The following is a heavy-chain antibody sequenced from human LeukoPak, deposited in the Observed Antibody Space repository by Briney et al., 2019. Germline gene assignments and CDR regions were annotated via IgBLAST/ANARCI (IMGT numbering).Heavy chain of an antibody. D-gene: IGHD2-21*02. CDR2: IKQDGSEK. V-gene: IGHV3-7*01. J-gene: IGHJ4*02. CDR3: ARDWSEVVVTAIPFDY. Sequence: PGGSLRLSCAVSGFTFSTYLMSWVRQAPGKGLEWVANIKQDGSEKYYVDSVKGRFTISRDNAKNSLYLQMNSLRAEDTAVYYCARDWSEVVVTAIPFDYWGQGTLVTVSS. CDR1: GFTFSTYL.